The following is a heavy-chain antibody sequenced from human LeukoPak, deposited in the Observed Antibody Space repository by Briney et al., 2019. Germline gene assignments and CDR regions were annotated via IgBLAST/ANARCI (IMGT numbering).Heavy chain of an antibody. Sequence: SETLSLTCTVSSASISTYYWSWIRQPPGKGLEWIGYIYHSGTSNYNPSLKSRVTMSVDTSKSQFSLSLSSVTSADTAVYYCASHPVGFAFDYWGQGTLVTVSS. CDR1: SASISTYY. CDR2: IYHSGTS. D-gene: IGHD2-21*01. V-gene: IGHV4-59*01. CDR3: ASHPVGFAFDY. J-gene: IGHJ4*02.